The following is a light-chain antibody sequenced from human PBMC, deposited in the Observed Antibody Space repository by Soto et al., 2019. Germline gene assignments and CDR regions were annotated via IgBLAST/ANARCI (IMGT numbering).Light chain of an antibody. Sequence: EIVLTQSPGTLSLSPGERATLSCRASQSVSSSYLAWYQQKPGRAPRLLIYGASSRATGIPDRFSGSESGTEFTLTIGSLQPDDFATYYCQQYNNYSPTFGQGTKVDIK. CDR3: QQYNNYSPT. J-gene: IGKJ1*01. V-gene: IGKV3-20*01. CDR1: QSVSSSY. CDR2: GAS.